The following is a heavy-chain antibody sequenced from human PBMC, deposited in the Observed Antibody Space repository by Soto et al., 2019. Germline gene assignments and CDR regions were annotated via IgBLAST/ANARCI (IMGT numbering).Heavy chain of an antibody. J-gene: IGHJ4*02. Sequence: SETLSLTCTVSGGSISGYYWSWIRQPPGKGLEWIGYMYNTGSTVYNPSFKSRVTISVDTSKNQFSLKLGSVTAADTAVYYCARRGSSSWYGYWGQGTLVTVSS. CDR3: ARRGSSSWYGY. CDR2: MYNTGST. CDR1: GGSISGYY. D-gene: IGHD6-13*01. V-gene: IGHV4-4*08.